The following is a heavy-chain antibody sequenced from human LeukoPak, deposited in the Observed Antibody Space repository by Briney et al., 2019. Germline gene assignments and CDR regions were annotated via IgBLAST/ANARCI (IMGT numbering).Heavy chain of an antibody. CDR3: SSDGYRNFGAAFDI. Sequence: GGSLRLSCAASGFTFNRYWMHWLRQAPGEGLVWVAQIYHDGSIANYADSVKGRFTISRDNAKNTLYLQMNSLRAEDTAVYYCSSDGYRNFGAAFDIWGQGTLVTVSS. CDR2: IYHDGSIA. CDR1: GFTFNRYW. D-gene: IGHD4-4*01. V-gene: IGHV3-74*01. J-gene: IGHJ3*02.